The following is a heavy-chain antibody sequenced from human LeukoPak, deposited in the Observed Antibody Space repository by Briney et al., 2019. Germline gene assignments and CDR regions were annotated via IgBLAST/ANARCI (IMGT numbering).Heavy chain of an antibody. CDR3: ARDRKAAWEGAFDI. V-gene: IGHV4-59*01. CDR1: GGSISSYY. J-gene: IGHJ3*02. Sequence: SETLSLTCTVSGGSISSYYWSWIRQPLGKGLEWIGYIYYSGSTNYNPSLKSRVTISVDTSKNQFSLKLSSVTAADTAVYYCARDRKAAWEGAFDIWGQGTMVTVSS. CDR2: IYYSGST. D-gene: IGHD1-26*01.